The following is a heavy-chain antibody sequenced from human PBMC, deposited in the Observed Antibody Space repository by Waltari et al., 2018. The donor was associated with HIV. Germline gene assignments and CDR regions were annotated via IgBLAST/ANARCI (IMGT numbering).Heavy chain of an antibody. Sequence: GDSISSSSYYWGWIRQPPGKGLAWIGSIYYSGSTYYNPSLKSRVTISVDTSNNQFSLKLSSVTAADTAVYYCARWGGYYDSSGYRSPWYFDYWGQGTLVTVSS. CDR3: ARWGGYYDSSGYRSPWYFDY. CDR1: GDSISSSSYY. D-gene: IGHD3-22*01. J-gene: IGHJ4*02. CDR2: IYYSGST. V-gene: IGHV4-39*01.